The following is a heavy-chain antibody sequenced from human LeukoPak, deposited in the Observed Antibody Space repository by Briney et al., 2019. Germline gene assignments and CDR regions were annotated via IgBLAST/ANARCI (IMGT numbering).Heavy chain of an antibody. J-gene: IGHJ3*02. Sequence: PGGSLRLSCAASGFTFSNYNMNWVRQAPGKGLEWVSSISSSSSYIYYGDSVKGRFTSSRDNAKNSLYLQMNSLRAEDTAVYYCAKDMGEWSVTDAFHIWGQGTRVTVSS. CDR1: GFTFSNYN. CDR3: AKDMGEWSVTDAFHI. CDR2: ISSSSSYI. D-gene: IGHD3-3*01. V-gene: IGHV3-21*01.